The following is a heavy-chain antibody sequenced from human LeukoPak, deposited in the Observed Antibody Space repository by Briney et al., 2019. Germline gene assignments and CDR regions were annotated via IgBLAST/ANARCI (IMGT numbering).Heavy chain of an antibody. Sequence: GGSLRVSCAASGFTLRSYWMSWVRQAPGKGLEWVANIKQDGSEKYYVDSVKGRFSISRDNAKNSLYLQMSSLRAEDTAVYYCAGRMMGATPGAFDFWGQGTMVTVSS. J-gene: IGHJ3*01. V-gene: IGHV3-7*01. CDR3: AGRMMGATPGAFDF. CDR2: IKQDGSEK. D-gene: IGHD1-26*01. CDR1: GFTLRSYW.